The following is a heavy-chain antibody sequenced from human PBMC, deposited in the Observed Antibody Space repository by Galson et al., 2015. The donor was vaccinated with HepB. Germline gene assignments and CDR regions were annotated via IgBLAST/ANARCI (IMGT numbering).Heavy chain of an antibody. Sequence: SVKVSCKASGYTFTSYGISWVRQAPGQGLEWMGWISAYNGNTNYAQKLQGRVTMTTDTSTSTAYMELRSLRSDDTAVYYCARDYEYQLQWWGNWFDPWGQGTLVTVSS. CDR2: ISAYNGNT. D-gene: IGHD2-2*01. CDR3: ARDYEYQLQWWGNWFDP. CDR1: GYTFTSYG. V-gene: IGHV1-18*01. J-gene: IGHJ5*02.